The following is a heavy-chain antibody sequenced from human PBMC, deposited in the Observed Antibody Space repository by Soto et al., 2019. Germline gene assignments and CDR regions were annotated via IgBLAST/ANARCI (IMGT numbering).Heavy chain of an antibody. CDR2: IYYSGST. CDR3: ARGYGGKFDY. CDR1: GGSISSYY. V-gene: IGHV4-59*01. Sequence: SETLSLTCTVSGGSISSYYWSWIRQPPGKGLEWIGYIYYSGSTNYNPSLKSRVTISVDTSKNQFSLKLSSVTVADTDVYYCARGYGGKFDYWGQGTLVTVSS. J-gene: IGHJ4*02. D-gene: IGHD4-17*01.